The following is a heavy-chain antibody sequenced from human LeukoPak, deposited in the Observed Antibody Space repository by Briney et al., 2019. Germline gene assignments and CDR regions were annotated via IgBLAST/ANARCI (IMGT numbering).Heavy chain of an antibody. V-gene: IGHV4-59*01. CDR2: IYYSGNT. CDR1: GGSISSYY. CDR3: ARVVRGATGSDY. J-gene: IGHJ4*02. Sequence: SETLSLTCTASGGSISSYYWSWIRQPPGKGLEWIGYIYYSGNTNYNPSLKSRVTISVDTSKNQFSLKLSSVTAADTAVYYCARVVRGATGSDYWGQGILVIVSS. D-gene: IGHD1-26*01.